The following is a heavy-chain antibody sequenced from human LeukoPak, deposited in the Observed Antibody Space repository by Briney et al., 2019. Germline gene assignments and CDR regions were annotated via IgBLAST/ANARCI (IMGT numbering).Heavy chain of an antibody. CDR3: ARGGDYGDYCWFDP. Sequence: SETLSLTCSVSGGSISSGGYYWSWIRQHPGKGLEWIGYIYYSGSAYYNPSLKSRVTISVDTSKNQFSLKLTSVTAADTAVYYCARGGDYGDYCWFDPWGQGTLVTVSS. CDR2: IYYSGSA. D-gene: IGHD4-17*01. V-gene: IGHV4-31*03. J-gene: IGHJ5*02. CDR1: GGSISSGGYY.